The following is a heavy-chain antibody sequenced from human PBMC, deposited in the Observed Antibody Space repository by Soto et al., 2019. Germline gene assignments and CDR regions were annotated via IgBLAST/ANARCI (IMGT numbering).Heavy chain of an antibody. V-gene: IGHV1-2*04. CDR1: GGTFSSYT. CDR3: ARDPLSQYYDFWSGYQRNWFDP. Sequence: ASVKVSCKASGGTFSSYTISWVRQAPGQGLEWMGWINPNSGGTNYAQKFQGWVTMTRDTSISTAYMELSRLRSDDTAVYYCARDPLSQYYDFWSGYQRNWFDPWGQGTLVTVSS. CDR2: INPNSGGT. J-gene: IGHJ5*02. D-gene: IGHD3-3*01.